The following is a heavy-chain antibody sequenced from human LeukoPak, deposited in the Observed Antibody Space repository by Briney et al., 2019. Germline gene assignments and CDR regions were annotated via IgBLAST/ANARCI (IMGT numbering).Heavy chain of an antibody. D-gene: IGHD1-26*01. Sequence: PGGSLRLSCAASGFTFSRYRMHWVRQAPGKGLVWVSRINSDGSDISYADSVKGRFTISRDNAKNTVYLQMNSLRAEDTAVYYCARGSLGDGSLLIDYWGQGTLVTVSS. CDR2: INSDGSDI. J-gene: IGHJ4*02. CDR3: ARGSLGDGSLLIDY. V-gene: IGHV3-74*01. CDR1: GFTFSRYR.